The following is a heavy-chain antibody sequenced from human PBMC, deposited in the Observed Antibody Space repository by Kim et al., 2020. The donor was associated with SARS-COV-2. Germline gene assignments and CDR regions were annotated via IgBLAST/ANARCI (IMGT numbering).Heavy chain of an antibody. CDR2: ISGSGGST. D-gene: IGHD3-22*01. CDR3: AKASITMIVVAPDY. J-gene: IGHJ4*02. V-gene: IGHV3-23*01. CDR1: GFTFSSYA. Sequence: GGSLRLSCAASGFTFSSYAMSWVRQAPGKGLEWVSAISGSGGSTYYSDSVKGRFTISRDNSKNTLYLQMNSLRAEDTAVYYCAKASITMIVVAPDYWGQGTLVTVSS.